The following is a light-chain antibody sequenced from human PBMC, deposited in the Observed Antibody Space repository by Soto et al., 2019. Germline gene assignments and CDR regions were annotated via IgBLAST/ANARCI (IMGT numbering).Light chain of an antibody. CDR1: QSVTSTY. Sequence: EIVLTQSPGTLSLSPGERATLSCRGSQSVTSTYLGWYQQKPGQAPSLLIYGASSRATGIPDRFSGSGSGTVFTLTISRLEPEDFAVYYCQQYVSPPITFGQGTRLEIK. J-gene: IGKJ5*01. CDR3: QQYVSPPIT. V-gene: IGKV3-20*01. CDR2: GAS.